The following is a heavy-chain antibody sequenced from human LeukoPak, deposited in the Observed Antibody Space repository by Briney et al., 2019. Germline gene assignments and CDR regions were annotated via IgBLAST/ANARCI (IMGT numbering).Heavy chain of an antibody. Sequence: SETLSLTCTVSGGSISSSSYYWGWIRQPPGKGLEWIGYIYYSGSTNYNPSLKSRVTISVDTSKNQFSLKLSSVTAADTAVYYCARGGAAGAPYYYYYMDVWGKGTTVTVSS. J-gene: IGHJ6*03. V-gene: IGHV4-61*05. D-gene: IGHD6-13*01. CDR3: ARGGAAGAPYYYYYMDV. CDR2: IYYSGST. CDR1: GGSISSSSYY.